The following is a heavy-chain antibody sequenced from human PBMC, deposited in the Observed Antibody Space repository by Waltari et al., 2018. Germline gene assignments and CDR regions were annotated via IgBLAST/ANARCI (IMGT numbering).Heavy chain of an antibody. CDR1: GFIFSSYA. V-gene: IGHV3-23*01. J-gene: IGHJ6*02. Sequence: EVQLLESGGGLVQPGGSLRLSCAASGFIFSSYAMSWVRQAPGKGLEGVAAIGGSSGSTYYADSVKGRFTISRDNSKNTLYLQMNSLRAEDTAVYYCAKRRMEVCSGGSCYSNYGMDVWGQGTTVTASS. CDR2: IGGSSGST. D-gene: IGHD2-15*01. CDR3: AKRRMEVCSGGSCYSNYGMDV.